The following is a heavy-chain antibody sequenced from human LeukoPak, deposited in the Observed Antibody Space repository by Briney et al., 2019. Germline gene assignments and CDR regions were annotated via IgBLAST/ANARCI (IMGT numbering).Heavy chain of an antibody. V-gene: IGHV3-48*01. J-gene: IGHJ4*02. Sequence: GGSLRLSCAASGFTFSSSSMDWVRQAPEKGLEWVSYISTSGGTIYYADSVKGRFTISRDNAKNSLYLQMDSLRAEDTAVYYCARHIPFDCWGQGTLVTVSS. CDR1: GFTFSSSS. D-gene: IGHD2-21*01. CDR3: ARHIPFDC. CDR2: ISTSGGTI.